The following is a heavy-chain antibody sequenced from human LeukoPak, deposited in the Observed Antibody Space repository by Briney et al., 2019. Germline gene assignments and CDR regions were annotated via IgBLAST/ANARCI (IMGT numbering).Heavy chain of an antibody. J-gene: IGHJ5*02. Sequence: QASETLSLTCTVSGGSISSYYWSWIRQPPGKGLEWIGYIYYGGSTNYNPSLKSRVTISVDTSKNQFSLKLSSVTAADTAVYYCARGYTFGGVIAENWFDPWGQGTLVTVSS. CDR1: GGSISSYY. V-gene: IGHV4-59*01. CDR3: ARGYTFGGVIAENWFDP. CDR2: IYYGGST. D-gene: IGHD3-16*02.